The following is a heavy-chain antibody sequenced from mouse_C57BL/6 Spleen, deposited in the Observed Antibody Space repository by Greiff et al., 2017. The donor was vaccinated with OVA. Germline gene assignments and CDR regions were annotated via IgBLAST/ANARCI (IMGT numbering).Heavy chain of an antibody. V-gene: IGHV1-72*01. Sequence: QVQLQQPGAELVKPGASVKLSCKASGYTFTSYWMPWVKQRPGRGLEWIGRIDPNSGGTKYNEKFKSKSTLTVDKPSSTAYMQLSSLTSEDSAVYYCARWGITTVVATYDYYAMDYWGQGTSVTVSS. CDR3: ARWGITTVVATYDYYAMDY. J-gene: IGHJ4*01. CDR2: IDPNSGGT. CDR1: GYTFTSYW. D-gene: IGHD1-1*01.